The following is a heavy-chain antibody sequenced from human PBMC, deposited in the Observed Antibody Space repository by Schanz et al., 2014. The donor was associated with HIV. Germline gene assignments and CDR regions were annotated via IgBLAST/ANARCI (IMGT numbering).Heavy chain of an antibody. J-gene: IGHJ4*02. CDR2: ISTGGERT. CDR1: GFPFSNFA. CDR3: GTYNYGSGHDY. D-gene: IGHD3-10*01. V-gene: IGHV3-23*01. Sequence: EEHLLESGGDLIQPGGSLRLSCVASGFPFSNFAMSWVLQDPGRGLEWVSAISTGGERTFYADSVKGRFTISRDNSKNTLYLQMNSLRAEDTAIYHCGTYNYGSGHDYWGQGTLVTVSS.